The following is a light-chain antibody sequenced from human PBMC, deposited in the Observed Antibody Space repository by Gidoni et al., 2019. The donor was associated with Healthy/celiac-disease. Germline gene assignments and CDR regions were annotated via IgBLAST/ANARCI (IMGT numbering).Light chain of an antibody. V-gene: IGLV3-25*02. CDR3: QSADSSGTVV. Sequence: SYELTQPPSVPVSPGPTARITCSGDALPRQDAYWYQQKPGQAPVLVIYKDSERPPGIPERFSGSSSGTTVTLTISGVQAEDEADYYCQSADSSGTVVFGGGTKLTVL. CDR1: ALPRQD. J-gene: IGLJ2*01. CDR2: KDS.